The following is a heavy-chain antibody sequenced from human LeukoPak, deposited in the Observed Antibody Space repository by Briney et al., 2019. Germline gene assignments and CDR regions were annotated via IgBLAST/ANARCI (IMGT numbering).Heavy chain of an antibody. CDR1: GFTFSDYW. CDR3: ARDRRVLRFLEWFKYFDY. CDR2: IKQDGSDK. D-gene: IGHD3-3*01. J-gene: IGHJ4*02. Sequence: GGSLRLSCAASGFTFSDYWMSWVRQAPGKGLEWVADIKQDGSDKKYVDSVKGRFTISRDNAKNSLYLQMNSLRAEDTAVYYCARDRRVLRFLEWFKYFDYWGQGTLVTVSS. V-gene: IGHV3-7*01.